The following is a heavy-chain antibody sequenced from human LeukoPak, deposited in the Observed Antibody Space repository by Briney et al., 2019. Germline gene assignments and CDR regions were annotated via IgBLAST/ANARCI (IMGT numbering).Heavy chain of an antibody. CDR3: AKDFRYSKV. V-gene: IGHV3-30*02. J-gene: IGHJ4*02. CDR1: GFTLGSYT. CDR2: IRYDGSNK. D-gene: IGHD4-11*01. Sequence: GGSLRLSCAASGFTLGSYTMNWVRQAPGKGLEWVAFIRYDGSNKYYADSVKGRFTISRDNSKNTLYLQMNSLRAEDTAVYYCAKDFRYSKVWGQGTLVTVSS.